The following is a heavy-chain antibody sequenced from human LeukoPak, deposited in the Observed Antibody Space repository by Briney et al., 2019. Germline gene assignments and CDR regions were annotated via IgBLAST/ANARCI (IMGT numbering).Heavy chain of an antibody. CDR3: ARHDNADSSGEYFFLSWFDP. CDR1: GGSIGRSYYY. J-gene: IGHJ5*02. V-gene: IGHV4-39*01. D-gene: IGHD3-22*01. CDR2: IYYSGST. Sequence: KPSETLSLTCSVSGGSIGRSYYYWGWIRQPPGKGLEWIGSIYYSGSTYYNPSLKSRVTISVDLSTNQFSLKPSSVTAADTALYHCARHDNADSSGEYFFLSWFDPWGQGALVTVSS.